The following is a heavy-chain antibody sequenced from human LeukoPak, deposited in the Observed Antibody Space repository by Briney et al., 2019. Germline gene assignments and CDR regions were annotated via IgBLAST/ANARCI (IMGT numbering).Heavy chain of an antibody. CDR3: ARAHYLRLYFFDY. Sequence: ASVKVSCKASGYTFTGYYMHWVRQAPGQGLEWMGWINPNSGGTNYAQTFEGRVTMTTDTSINTAYVELTSLTSDDTAVYFCARAHYLRLYFFDYWGQGTLVTVSS. CDR1: GYTFTGYY. V-gene: IGHV1-2*02. D-gene: IGHD3-10*01. CDR2: INPNSGGT. J-gene: IGHJ4*02.